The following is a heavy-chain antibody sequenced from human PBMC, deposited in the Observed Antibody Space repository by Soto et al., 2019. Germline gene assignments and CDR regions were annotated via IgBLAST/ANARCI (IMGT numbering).Heavy chain of an antibody. V-gene: IGHV4-39*01. Sequence: SETLSLTCTVSGGSISSSSYYWGWTRQPPGKGLEWIGSIYYSGSTYYNPSLKSRVTISVDTSKNQFSLKLSSVTAADTAVYYCAGQAVAGESLDYWGQGTLVTVSS. D-gene: IGHD6-19*01. CDR3: AGQAVAGESLDY. CDR2: IYYSGST. CDR1: GGSISSSSYY. J-gene: IGHJ4*02.